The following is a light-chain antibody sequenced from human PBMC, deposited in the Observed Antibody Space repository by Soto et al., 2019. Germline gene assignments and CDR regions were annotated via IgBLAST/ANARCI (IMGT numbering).Light chain of an antibody. CDR2: DAS. Sequence: DIQMTQSPSTLSASVGDRVTITCRASQSISSWLAWYQQKPGKAPKLLIYDASSLESGVPSRFSGSGSGTEFTLTIISLQPDDFATFYCQQYNSFSFAQVTKLEIK. V-gene: IGKV1-5*01. J-gene: IGKJ2*01. CDR3: QQYNSFS. CDR1: QSISSW.